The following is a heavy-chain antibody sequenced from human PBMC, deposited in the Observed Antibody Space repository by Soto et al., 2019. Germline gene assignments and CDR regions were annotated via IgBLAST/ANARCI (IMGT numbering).Heavy chain of an antibody. Sequence: SQTLSLTCAISGDSVSSNSAAWNWIRQSPSRGLEWLGRTYYRSKWYNDYAVSVKSRITINPDTSKNQFSLQLNSVTPEDTAVYYCARDMDYYGSNYYYGMDVWGQGTTVTVSS. CDR2: TYYRSKWYN. CDR3: ARDMDYYGSNYYYGMDV. J-gene: IGHJ6*02. CDR1: GDSVSSNSAA. V-gene: IGHV6-1*01. D-gene: IGHD3-10*01.